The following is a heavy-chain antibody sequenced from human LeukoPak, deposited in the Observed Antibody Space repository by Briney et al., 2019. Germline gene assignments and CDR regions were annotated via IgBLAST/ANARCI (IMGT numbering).Heavy chain of an antibody. CDR1: GGSFSGYY. CDR2: INHSGST. J-gene: IGHJ4*02. D-gene: IGHD3-3*01. CDR3: ASKYYDFWSGYQRGYFDY. Sequence: SETLSLTCAVYGGSFSGYYWSWIRQPPGKGLEWIGEINHSGSTNYNPSLKGRVTISVDTSKNQFSLKLSSVTAADTAVYYCASKYYDFWSGYQRGYFDYWGQGTLVTVSS. V-gene: IGHV4-34*01.